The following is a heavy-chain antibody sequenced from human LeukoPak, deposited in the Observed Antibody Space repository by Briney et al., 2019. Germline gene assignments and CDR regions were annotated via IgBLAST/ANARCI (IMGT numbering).Heavy chain of an antibody. J-gene: IGHJ4*02. Sequence: QTLSLTCTVSGDSVTSRGYSWTWIRQPPGKALEWLALIYWDDDKRYSPSLKSRLTITKDTSKNQVVLTMTNMDPVDTATYYCARHDYGDESLDYWGQGTLVTVSS. CDR2: IYWDDDK. D-gene: IGHD4-17*01. V-gene: IGHV2-5*08. CDR3: ARHDYGDESLDY. CDR1: GDSVTSRGYS.